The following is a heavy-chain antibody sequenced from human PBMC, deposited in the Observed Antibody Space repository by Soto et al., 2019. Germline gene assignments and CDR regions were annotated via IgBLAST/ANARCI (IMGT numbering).Heavy chain of an antibody. CDR3: AREGTRGGFLNWFDP. CDR1: GFTFSSYS. J-gene: IGHJ5*02. CDR2: ISSSSSTI. Sequence: EVQLVESGGGLVQPGGSLRLSCAASGFTFSSYSMNWVRQAPGKGLEWVSYISSSSSTIYYADSVKGRFTISGDNAKSSLYLQMNTLRDENTAEYYCAREGTRGGFLNWFDPWGQGTLVTVSS. V-gene: IGHV3-48*02. D-gene: IGHD3-10*01.